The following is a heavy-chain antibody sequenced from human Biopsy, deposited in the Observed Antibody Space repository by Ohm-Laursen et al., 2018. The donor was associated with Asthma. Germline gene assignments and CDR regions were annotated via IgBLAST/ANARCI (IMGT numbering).Heavy chain of an antibody. CDR2: IYYSGNT. Sequence: SVTLSLTCTVSGGSIGTSTYYWGWIRQPPGKGLEWIASIYYSGNTYYNPSLKSRVTISLDTSKNQFSLRLTSVTAADTAVYYCARDRAMISETWGQGTLVTVSS. V-gene: IGHV4-39*02. CDR3: ARDRAMISET. CDR1: GGSIGTSTYY. D-gene: IGHD3-22*01. J-gene: IGHJ5*02.